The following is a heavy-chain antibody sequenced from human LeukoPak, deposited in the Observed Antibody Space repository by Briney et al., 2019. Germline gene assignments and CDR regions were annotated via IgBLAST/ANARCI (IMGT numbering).Heavy chain of an antibody. Sequence: ASVKVSCKASGYTFTSYGISWVRQAPGQGLEWMGWISAYNGNTNYAQKLQGRVTMTTDTSTSTAYMELRSLRSDDTAVYYCARDGRMVRGVIITLGVDYWGQGTLVTVSS. D-gene: IGHD3-10*01. V-gene: IGHV1-18*01. J-gene: IGHJ4*02. CDR3: ARDGRMVRGVIITLGVDY. CDR2: ISAYNGNT. CDR1: GYTFTSYG.